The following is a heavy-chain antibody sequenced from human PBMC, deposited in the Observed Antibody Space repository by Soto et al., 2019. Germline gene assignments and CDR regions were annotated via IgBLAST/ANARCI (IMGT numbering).Heavy chain of an antibody. CDR3: ATIVGANDY. V-gene: IGHV4-4*07. D-gene: IGHD1-26*01. CDR1: RASIYTYS. Sequence: PSETLSLTCTVSRASIYTYSWTWIRQPAGKGLQWIGHIYSSGSANYSPSLMSRVSMSVDSPKNQISLKLSSVTAADTAVYYCATIVGANDYWGQGTLVTVS. J-gene: IGHJ4*02. CDR2: IYSSGSA.